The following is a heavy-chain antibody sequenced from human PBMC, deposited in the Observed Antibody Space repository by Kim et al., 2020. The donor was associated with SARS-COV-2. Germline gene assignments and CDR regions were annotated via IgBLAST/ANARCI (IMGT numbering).Heavy chain of an antibody. CDR1: GFTFSSYA. V-gene: IGHV3-23*01. J-gene: IGHJ4*02. CDR3: AKDYYDSSGYETHDY. Sequence: GGSLRLSCAASGFTFSSYAMSWVRQAPGKGLEWVSAISGSGGSTYYADSVKGRFTISRDNSKNTLYLQMNSLRAEDTAVYYCAKDYYDSSGYETHDYWGQGTLVTVSS. CDR2: ISGSGGST. D-gene: IGHD3-22*01.